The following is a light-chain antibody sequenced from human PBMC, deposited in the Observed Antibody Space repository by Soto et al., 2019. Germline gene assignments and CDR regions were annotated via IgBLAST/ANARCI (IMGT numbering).Light chain of an antibody. V-gene: IGKV1-13*02. CDR2: DVS. CDR3: QQFNTSPALT. J-gene: IGKJ4*01. Sequence: AIQLTQSPSSLSASVGDRVTITCRASQGISSALAWYQQKPGKSPNLLIYDVSSLESGVPSRFSGSGSGTDFTLTISSLQPEDFATYYCQQFNTSPALTFGGGTKVEIK. CDR1: QGISSA.